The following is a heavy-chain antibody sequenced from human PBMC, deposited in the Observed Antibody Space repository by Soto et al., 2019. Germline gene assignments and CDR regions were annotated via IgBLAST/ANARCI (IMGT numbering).Heavy chain of an antibody. CDR2: IIPYYNTL. Sequence: QVQLVQSGAEVKKPGSSVKVSCKASGGSFGNYVISWVRQAPGQGLEWMGGIIPYYNTLNYAQKFQDRVTITADDSTNTVYMELSSLRSDDTAVYFCASGASRWYPYFFDSWAQGTLVTVSS. D-gene: IGHD6-13*01. J-gene: IGHJ4*02. CDR1: GGSFGNYV. CDR3: ASGASRWYPYFFDS. V-gene: IGHV1-69*01.